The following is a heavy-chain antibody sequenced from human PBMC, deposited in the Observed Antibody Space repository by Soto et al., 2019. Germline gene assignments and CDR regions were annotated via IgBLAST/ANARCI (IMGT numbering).Heavy chain of an antibody. CDR3: ASDRSLRYFDWLFGQRWFDP. Sequence: ASETLSLTCAVSGYSISSGYYWGWIRQPPGKGLEWIGSIYHSGSTYYNPSLKSRVTISVDTSKNQFSLKLSSVTAADTAVYYCASDRSLRYFDWLFGQRWFDPWGQGTLVTVSS. D-gene: IGHD3-9*01. CDR1: GYSISSGYY. V-gene: IGHV4-38-2*01. CDR2: IYHSGST. J-gene: IGHJ5*02.